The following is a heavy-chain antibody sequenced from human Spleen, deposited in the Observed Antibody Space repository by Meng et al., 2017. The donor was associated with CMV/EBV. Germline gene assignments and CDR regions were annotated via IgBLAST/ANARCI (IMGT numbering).Heavy chain of an antibody. J-gene: IGHJ4*02. CDR3: TTKLRFLQWFQELDEEY. CDR1: EFTFSNYG. CDR2: IRYDGINK. Sequence: GGSLRLSCAASEFTFSNYGMHWVRQAPGKGLEWVAFIRYDGINKYYADSVKGRFTISRDNSKNTLSLQMNSLKTEDTAVYYCTTKLRFLQWFQELDEEYWGQGTLVTVSS. V-gene: IGHV3-30*02. D-gene: IGHD3-3*01.